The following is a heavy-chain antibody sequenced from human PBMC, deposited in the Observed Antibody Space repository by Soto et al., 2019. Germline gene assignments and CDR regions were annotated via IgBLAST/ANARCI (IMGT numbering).Heavy chain of an antibody. Sequence: QVQLVQSGAEVKKPGASVKVSCKASGYTFTSYDINWVRQATGQGLEWMGWMNPNSGYTGHAQKYQGRVTMTRDTSTSTAYMELSSLRSEDTAVYYCARVFGSIDYWGQGTLVTVSS. CDR1: GYTFTSYD. CDR3: ARVFGSIDY. V-gene: IGHV1-8*01. J-gene: IGHJ4*02. D-gene: IGHD2-21*01. CDR2: MNPNSGYT.